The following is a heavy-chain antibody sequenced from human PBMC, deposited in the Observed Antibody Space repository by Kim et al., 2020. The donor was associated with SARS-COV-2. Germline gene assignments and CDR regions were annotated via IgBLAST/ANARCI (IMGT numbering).Heavy chain of an antibody. CDR3: AKDSASFRGVHYSGMDV. V-gene: IGHV3-30*18. D-gene: IGHD3-10*01. J-gene: IGHJ6*02. Sequence: GGSLRLSCAASGFTFSSYGMHWVRQAPGKGLEWVAVISYDGSNKYYADSVKGRFTISRDNSKNTLYLQMNSLRAEDTAVYYCAKDSASFRGVHYSGMDVWGQGTTVTVSS. CDR2: ISYDGSNK. CDR1: GFTFSSYG.